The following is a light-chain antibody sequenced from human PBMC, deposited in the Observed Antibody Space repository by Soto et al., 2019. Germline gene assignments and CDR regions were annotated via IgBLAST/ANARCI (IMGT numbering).Light chain of an antibody. CDR2: EVT. CDR3: SSKTSVTTVV. V-gene: IGLV2-14*01. Sequence: QSALTQPASVSGSPGQSIAISCTGTRSDIGGYNYVSWYQQHPGKAPKLMIYEVTYRPSGLSNRFSGSKSGNTASLTISGLQAEDEADYYCSSKTSVTTVVFGGGTKLTVL. J-gene: IGLJ3*02. CDR1: RSDIGGYNY.